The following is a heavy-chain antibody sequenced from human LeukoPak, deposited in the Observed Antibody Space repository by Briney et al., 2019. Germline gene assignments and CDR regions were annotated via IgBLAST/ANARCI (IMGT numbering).Heavy chain of an antibody. D-gene: IGHD3-22*01. CDR2: IYSGGST. J-gene: IGHJ4*02. Sequence: GGSLRLSCAASGFTVSSNYMSWVRQAPGKGLEWVSVIYSGGSTYYADSVKGRFTISRDNSKNTLYLQMNSLRAEDTAVYYCTTVGLSGYFDSSGYYYFDYWGQGTLVTVSS. CDR1: GFTVSSNY. CDR3: TTVGLSGYFDSSGYYYFDY. V-gene: IGHV3-53*01.